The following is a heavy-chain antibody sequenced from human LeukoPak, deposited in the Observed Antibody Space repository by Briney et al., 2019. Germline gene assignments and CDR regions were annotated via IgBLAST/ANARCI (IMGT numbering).Heavy chain of an antibody. Sequence: SETLSLTCAVYGGSFSGYYWSWIRQPPGKGLEWIGSIYYSGSTYYNPSLKSRVTISVDTSKNQFSLKLSSVTAADTAVYYCARQDGSGSLDYWGQGTLVTVSS. J-gene: IGHJ4*02. CDR1: GGSFSGYY. CDR3: ARQDGSGSLDY. V-gene: IGHV4-34*01. D-gene: IGHD3-22*01. CDR2: IYYSGST.